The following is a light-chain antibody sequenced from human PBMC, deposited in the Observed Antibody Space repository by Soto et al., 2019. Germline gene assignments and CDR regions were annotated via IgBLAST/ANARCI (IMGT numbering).Light chain of an antibody. V-gene: IGKV3-20*01. CDR2: GAS. CDR1: QSVSNSY. J-gene: IGKJ5*01. Sequence: VLTQSPGPLSLSPGERGTLSCRASQSVSNSYLAWYQQKHGQAPRLLMYGASNRATGIPDRFSGSGSETDFTLTISSLQSEDFAVYYCQQYNDWTPITFGQGTRLEI. CDR3: QQYNDWTPIT.